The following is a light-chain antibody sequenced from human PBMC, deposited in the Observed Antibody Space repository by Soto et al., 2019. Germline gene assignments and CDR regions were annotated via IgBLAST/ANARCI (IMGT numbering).Light chain of an antibody. Sequence: EIVMTQSPGTLSVSPGERATLSCRASQSVGSNLAWYQQKPGQAPRLLIYGASNRATGIPDRFSGSGSGTDFTLTISRLEPEDFAVYYCQQYGSSGTFGQGTKVDNK. V-gene: IGKV3-20*01. CDR1: QSVGSN. J-gene: IGKJ1*01. CDR2: GAS. CDR3: QQYGSSGT.